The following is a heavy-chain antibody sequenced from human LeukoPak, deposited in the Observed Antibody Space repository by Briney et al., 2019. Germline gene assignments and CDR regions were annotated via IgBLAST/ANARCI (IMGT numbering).Heavy chain of an antibody. CDR3: AKDQVAPHLSTANYYYDSSGYYSGPTFDY. V-gene: IGHV3-23*01. Sequence: GGSLRLSCAASGFTFNRYAMTWVRQAPGEGLEWVSSITNGGGGTYYADSVKGRFTVSRDNSKNTLYLQMNSLRAEDTAVYYCAKDQVAPHLSTANYYYDSSGYYSGPTFDYWGQGTLVTVSS. CDR2: ITNGGGGT. CDR1: GFTFNRYA. J-gene: IGHJ4*02. D-gene: IGHD3-22*01.